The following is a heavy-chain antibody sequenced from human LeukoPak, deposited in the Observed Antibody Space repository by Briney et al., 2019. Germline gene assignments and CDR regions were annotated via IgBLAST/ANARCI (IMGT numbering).Heavy chain of an antibody. CDR1: GFTFSSYA. J-gene: IGHJ6*02. Sequence: QPGGSLRLSCAASGFTFSSYAMSWVRQAPGKGLEWVSSIRSSGGSTFYADSVRGRFTISRDNSKNTLYLQMNSLRAEDTAVYYCARERYSGYDSGSYYYYGMDVWGQGTTVTVSS. D-gene: IGHD5-12*01. CDR2: IRSSGGST. CDR3: ARERYSGYDSGSYYYYGMDV. V-gene: IGHV3-23*01.